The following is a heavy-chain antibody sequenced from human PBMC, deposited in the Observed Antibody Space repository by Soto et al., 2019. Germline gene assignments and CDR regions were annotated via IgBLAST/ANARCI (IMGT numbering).Heavy chain of an antibody. CDR3: ARDMGVNYGELIGY. Sequence: SGGSLRLSCAASGFTFSSYAMHWVRQAPGKGLEWVAVISYDGSNKYYADSVKGRFTISRDNSKNTLYLQMSSLRSEDTAVYYCARDMGVNYGELIGYWGQGTLVTVSS. D-gene: IGHD4-17*01. CDR1: GFTFSSYA. J-gene: IGHJ4*02. V-gene: IGHV3-30-3*01. CDR2: ISYDGSNK.